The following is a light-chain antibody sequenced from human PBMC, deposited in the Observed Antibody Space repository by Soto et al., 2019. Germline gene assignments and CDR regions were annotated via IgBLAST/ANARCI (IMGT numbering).Light chain of an antibody. CDR2: WAS. Sequence: DIVMTQSPDSLAVSLGERATINCKSSQSVLYSSNNKNYLAWYQQKPGQPPKLLIYWASTRESGVPDRFSGRGSGTAFTLTISSLQAEDVAVYYCQQYYSTPLTFGGGTKVEIK. CDR3: QQYYSTPLT. V-gene: IGKV4-1*01. J-gene: IGKJ4*01. CDR1: QSVLYSSNNKNY.